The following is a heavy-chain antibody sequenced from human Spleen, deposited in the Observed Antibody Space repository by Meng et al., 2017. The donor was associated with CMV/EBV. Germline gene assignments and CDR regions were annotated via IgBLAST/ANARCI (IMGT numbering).Heavy chain of an antibody. CDR1: GGSFSGYY. CDR3: ARAYYYDSSGYMDY. Sequence: VQLQQGGAGLLKPSETLSLTCAVYGGSFSGYYWSWIRQPPGKGLEWIGEINHSGSINYNPSLKSRVTISVDTSKNQFSLKLSSVTAADTAVYYCARAYYYDSSGYMDYWGQGTLVTVSS. CDR2: INHSGSI. D-gene: IGHD3-22*01. J-gene: IGHJ4*02. V-gene: IGHV4-34*01.